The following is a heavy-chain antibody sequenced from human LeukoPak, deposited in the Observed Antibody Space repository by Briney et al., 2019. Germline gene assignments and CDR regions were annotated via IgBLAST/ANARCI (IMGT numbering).Heavy chain of an antibody. CDR2: INSDGGTT. CDR3: ASDRTATVPYGLDV. D-gene: IGHD2-2*01. Sequence: GGSLRLSCAASGFTFSTYWMHWVRQAPGKGLVCVSRINSDGGTTSYADSVKGRFTISRDNAKNTLYLQMNSLRAEDTAVYYCASDRTATVPYGLDVWGQGTTVTVSS. J-gene: IGHJ6*02. V-gene: IGHV3-74*01. CDR1: GFTFSTYW.